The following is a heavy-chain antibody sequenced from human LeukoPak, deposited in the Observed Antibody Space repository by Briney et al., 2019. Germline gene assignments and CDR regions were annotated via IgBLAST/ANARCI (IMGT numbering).Heavy chain of an antibody. J-gene: IGHJ6*02. CDR2: ISSSAHTI. V-gene: IGHV3-48*03. Sequence: GGSLRLSCAASAFTFSSYEMNWVRQAPGKGLEWVSYISSSAHTIYYADSVKGRFTISRDNPKNSLYLQMNSLRAEDTALYYCARASRYDGGGYGLDVWGQGTTVTVSS. CDR3: ARASRYDGGGYGLDV. CDR1: AFTFSSYE. D-gene: IGHD3-22*01.